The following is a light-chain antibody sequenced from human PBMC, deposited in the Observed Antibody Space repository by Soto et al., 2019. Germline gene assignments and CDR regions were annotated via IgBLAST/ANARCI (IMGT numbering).Light chain of an antibody. J-gene: IGKJ1*01. CDR1: QSFSSSH. CDR3: QQYGSSPRT. CDR2: GAS. V-gene: IGKV3-20*01. Sequence: EIVLTQSPGTLSLSPGERAALSCRASQSFSSSHLAWYQQKPGQAPRLLISGASSRATGIPDRFTGSGSGTDFTLTISRLEPEDFAVYYCQQYGSSPRTFGQGTKVDI.